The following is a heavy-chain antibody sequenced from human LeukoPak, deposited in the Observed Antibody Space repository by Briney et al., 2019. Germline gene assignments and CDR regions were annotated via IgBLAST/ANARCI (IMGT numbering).Heavy chain of an antibody. V-gene: IGHV3-30*03. J-gene: IGHJ4*02. CDR3: AYYYDSSGRTDPWYFDY. CDR2: ISYDGSNK. D-gene: IGHD3-22*01. CDR1: GFTFSSYA. Sequence: GGSLRLSCAASGFTFSSYAMHGVRQAPGKGLEWGEVISYDGSNKYYADSVKGRFTISRDNSKNTLYLQMNSLRAEDTAVYYCAYYYDSSGRTDPWYFDYWGQGTLVTVSS.